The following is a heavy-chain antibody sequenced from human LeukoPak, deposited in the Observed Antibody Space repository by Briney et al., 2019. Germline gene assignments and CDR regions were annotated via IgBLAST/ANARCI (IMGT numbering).Heavy chain of an antibody. CDR3: ATTPGGDTTGYYPWYFDL. V-gene: IGHV3-21*01. Sequence: GGSLRLSCAASGFTFSRYSMNWVRQAPGKGLEWVSSISTSSSYIYYADSVQGRFTISKDNAKSSLYLQMNGLRAEDTAIYYCATTPGGDTTGYYPWYFDLWGRGTLVTVSS. J-gene: IGHJ2*01. CDR1: GFTFSRYS. CDR2: ISTSSSYI. D-gene: IGHD3-22*01.